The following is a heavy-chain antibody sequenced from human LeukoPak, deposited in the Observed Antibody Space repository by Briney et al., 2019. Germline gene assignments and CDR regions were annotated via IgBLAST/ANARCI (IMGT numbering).Heavy chain of an antibody. CDR2: INHSGST. Sequence: SETLSLTCAVYGGSFSGYYWSWIRQPQGKGLEWIGEINHSGSTNYNPSLKSRVTISVDTSKNQFSLKLSSVTAADTAVYYCARAGEIAAAGFDIWGQGTMVTVSS. D-gene: IGHD6-13*01. CDR1: GGSFSGYY. CDR3: ARAGEIAAAGFDI. V-gene: IGHV4-34*01. J-gene: IGHJ3*02.